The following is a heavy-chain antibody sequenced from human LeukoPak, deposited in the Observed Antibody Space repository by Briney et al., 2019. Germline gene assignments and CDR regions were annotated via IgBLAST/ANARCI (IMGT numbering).Heavy chain of an antibody. CDR3: ARDRLTTVTTFHFDY. CDR2: IWYDRTNK. D-gene: IGHD4-17*01. CDR1: GFTFSTYV. V-gene: IGHV3-33*01. J-gene: IGHJ4*02. Sequence: GGSLRLSCAASGFTFSTYVMHWVRQAPGKGLEWVAVIWYDRTNKYYADSVKGRFTISRDNSKNTLYLQMSSLRAEDTAVYYCARDRLTTVTTFHFDYWGQGTLVTVSS.